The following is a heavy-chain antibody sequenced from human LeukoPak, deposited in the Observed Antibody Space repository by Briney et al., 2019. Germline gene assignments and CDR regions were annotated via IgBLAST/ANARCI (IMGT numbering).Heavy chain of an antibody. V-gene: IGHV3-30*03. J-gene: IGHJ4*02. D-gene: IGHD3-22*01. CDR1: GFTFSNYV. CDR3: SYFYDSSGHYIY. Sequence: GGSLRLSCASSGFTFSNYVLYWVRQAPGKGLEWVAGMSHDGSNIYYADPVKGRFTVSRDNSKNTLYLQMNSLRAEDTAIYYCSYFYDSSGHYIYWGQGTLVTVSS. CDR2: MSHDGSNI.